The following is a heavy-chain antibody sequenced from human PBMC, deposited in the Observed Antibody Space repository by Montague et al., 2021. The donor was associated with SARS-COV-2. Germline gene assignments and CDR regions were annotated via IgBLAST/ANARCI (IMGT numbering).Heavy chain of an antibody. D-gene: IGHD3-9*01. CDR3: AREGRTTDYDILTGYYYYYMDV. J-gene: IGHJ6*03. Sequence: TLSLTCTVSGGSISSGSYYWSWIRQPAGKGLEWIGRIYTSGSTNHNPSLKSRVTISVDTSKNQFSLKLSSVTAADTAVYYCAREGRTTDYDILTGYYYYYMDVWGKGTTVTVSS. CDR1: GGSISSGSYY. V-gene: IGHV4-61*02. CDR2: IYTSGST.